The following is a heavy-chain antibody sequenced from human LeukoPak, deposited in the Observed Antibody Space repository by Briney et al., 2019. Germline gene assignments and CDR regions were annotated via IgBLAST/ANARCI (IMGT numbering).Heavy chain of an antibody. J-gene: IGHJ4*02. Sequence: SVKVSCKASGGTFSSYAISWVRQAPGQGLEWMGRIIPILGIANYAQKFQGRVTITADKSTSTAYMELSSLRSEDTAVYCCARYGAPYYFDYWGQGTPVTVSS. V-gene: IGHV1-69*04. D-gene: IGHD1-26*01. CDR3: ARYGAPYYFDY. CDR1: GGTFSSYA. CDR2: IIPILGIA.